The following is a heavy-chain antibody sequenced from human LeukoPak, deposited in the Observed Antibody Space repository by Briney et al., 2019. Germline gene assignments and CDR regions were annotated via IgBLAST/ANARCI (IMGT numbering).Heavy chain of an antibody. D-gene: IGHD4-23*01. CDR3: TTDYGGDSVAWDFDL. J-gene: IGHJ4*02. CDR1: GSGFIFSNAW. CDR2: IRSEADGGTT. Sequence: GGSLRLSCAASGSGFIFSNAWMTWVRQAPGKGLEWVGRIRSEADGGTTDYAAPVKGRFTISRDDSKNTLFLQMNSLNTEDTAVYYCTTDYGGDSVAWDFDLWGEGTQVTVSS. V-gene: IGHV3-15*01.